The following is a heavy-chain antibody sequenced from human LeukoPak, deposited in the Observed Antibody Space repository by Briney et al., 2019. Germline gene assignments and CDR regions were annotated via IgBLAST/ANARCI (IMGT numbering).Heavy chain of an antibody. Sequence: PGGSLRLSCGASRFTFTNYGMHWVRQAPGKGLEWVAFIRNDGSNKYYAESVKGRFTISRDNSKNTLYLQMNSLRVEDTAVYYCAKDFLKSITLIRGVRSWVGYFDSWGQGTLVTVSS. CDR2: IRNDGSNK. CDR3: AKDFLKSITLIRGVRSWVGYFDS. D-gene: IGHD3-10*01. J-gene: IGHJ4*02. V-gene: IGHV3-30*02. CDR1: RFTFTNYG.